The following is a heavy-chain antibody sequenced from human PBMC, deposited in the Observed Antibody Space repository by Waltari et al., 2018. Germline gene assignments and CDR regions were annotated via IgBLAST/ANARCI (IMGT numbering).Heavy chain of an antibody. CDR2: VNPNSGDT. J-gene: IGHJ6*02. D-gene: IGHD2-15*01. CDR1: GYTFTGYY. CDR3: ARELLVVTSPYYGLDV. V-gene: IGHV1-2*02. Sequence: QVHLMQSGTEVKKPGASVKVSCKTSGYTFTGYYMHWVRQAPGQGREGMGWVNPNSGDTNYAPKLQGRVTMTRDTSISTAYMELSRLRSDDAAVYFCARELLVVTSPYYGLDVWGQGTTVTVSS.